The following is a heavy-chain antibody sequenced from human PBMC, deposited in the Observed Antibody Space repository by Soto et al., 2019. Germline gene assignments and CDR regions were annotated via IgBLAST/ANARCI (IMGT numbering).Heavy chain of an antibody. J-gene: IGHJ4*02. Sequence: GGSLRLSCAASGFTFARYSMNWFRQAPGKWLEWVSSISSTTNYIYYGDSMKGRFTISRDNAKNSLYLEMNSLRAEDTAVYYCARESEDLTSNFDYWGQGTLVTVSS. CDR2: ISSTTNYI. CDR3: ARESEDLTSNFDY. CDR1: GFTFARYS. V-gene: IGHV3-21*06.